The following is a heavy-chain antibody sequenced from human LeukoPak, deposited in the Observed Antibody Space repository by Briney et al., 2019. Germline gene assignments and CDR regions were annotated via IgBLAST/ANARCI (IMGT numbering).Heavy chain of an antibody. V-gene: IGHV4-30-4*01. D-gene: IGHD1-26*01. CDR2: INHSGST. CDR3: ARSPSGSYQRDDAFDI. J-gene: IGHJ3*02. Sequence: SQTLSLTCTVSGGSISSGDYYWSWIRQPPGKGLEWIGEINHSGSTNYNPSLKSRVTISVDTSKNQFSLKLSSVTAADTAVYYCARSPSGSYQRDDAFDIWGQGTMVTVSS. CDR1: GGSISSGDYY.